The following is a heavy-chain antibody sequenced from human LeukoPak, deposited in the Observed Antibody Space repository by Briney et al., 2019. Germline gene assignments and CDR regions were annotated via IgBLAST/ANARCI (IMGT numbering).Heavy chain of an antibody. D-gene: IGHD1-26*01. CDR2: IYYSGST. Sequence: PSETLSLTCTVSGGSISSGGYYWGWLRQHPGKGLEWIGYIYYSGSTYYNPSLKSRVTISVDTSKNQFSLKLSSVTAADTAVYYCARDSVRELPFAFDIWGQGTMVTVSS. V-gene: IGHV4-31*03. CDR1: GGSISSGGYY. CDR3: ARDSVRELPFAFDI. J-gene: IGHJ3*02.